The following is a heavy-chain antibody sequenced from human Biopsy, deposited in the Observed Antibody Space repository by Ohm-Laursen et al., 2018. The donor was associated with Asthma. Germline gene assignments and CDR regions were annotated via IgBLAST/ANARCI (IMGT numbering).Heavy chain of an antibody. D-gene: IGHD2-2*01. CDR3: ARKAGSCISRTCYSLDF. J-gene: IGHJ4*02. CDR2: INSVFGTT. V-gene: IGHV1-69*15. CDR1: GGTFNTYV. Sequence: SSVKVSCKSLGGTFNTYVIGWVRQAPGQGLEWMGRINSVFGTTTYPQKFQDRVTITADDSTSTVYMELSSLRSEDTAVYYCARKAGSCISRTCYSLDFWGQGTPVTVSS.